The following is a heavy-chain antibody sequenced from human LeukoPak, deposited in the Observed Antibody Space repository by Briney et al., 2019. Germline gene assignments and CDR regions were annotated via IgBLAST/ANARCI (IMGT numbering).Heavy chain of an antibody. CDR3: ARRVLVAIRDAFDI. V-gene: IGHV4-39*01. CDR2: IYYSWST. Sequence: PSETLSLTCTVSGGSISSSSYYWGWIRQPPGKGLEWIGSIYYSWSTYYNPSLKSRVTISVDTSKNQFSLKLSSVTAADTAVYYCARRVLVAIRDAFDIWGQGTMVTVSS. D-gene: IGHD2-2*02. J-gene: IGHJ3*02. CDR1: GGSISSSSYY.